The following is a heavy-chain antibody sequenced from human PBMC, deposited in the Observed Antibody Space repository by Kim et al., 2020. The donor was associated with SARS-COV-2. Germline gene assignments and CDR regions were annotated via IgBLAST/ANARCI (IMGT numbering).Heavy chain of an antibody. D-gene: IGHD4-17*01. J-gene: IGHJ3*02. Sequence: SRVTISVDTSKNQFSLKLSSVTAADTAVYYCARARRRRDGYKYGGAAFDIWGQGTMVTVSS. CDR3: ARARRRRDGYKYGGAAFDI. V-gene: IGHV4-34*01.